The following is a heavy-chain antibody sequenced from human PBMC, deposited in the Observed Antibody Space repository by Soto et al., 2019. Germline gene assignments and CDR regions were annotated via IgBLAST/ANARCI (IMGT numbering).Heavy chain of an antibody. CDR1: GFTFSSYR. CDR2: ISYDGSNK. Sequence: GGSLRLSCAASGFTFSSYRMHWVRQAPGKGLEWVAVISYDGSNKYYADSVKGRFTISRDNSKNTLYLQMNSLRAEDTAVYYCAKEGLGRIAVAGIRNNWFDPRGQSSLVTLSS. CDR3: AKEGLGRIAVAGIRNNWFDP. J-gene: IGHJ5*02. D-gene: IGHD6-19*01. V-gene: IGHV3-30*18.